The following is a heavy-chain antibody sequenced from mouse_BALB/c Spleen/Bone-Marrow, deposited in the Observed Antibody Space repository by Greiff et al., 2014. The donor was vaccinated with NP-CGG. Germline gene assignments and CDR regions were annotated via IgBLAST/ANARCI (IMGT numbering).Heavy chain of an antibody. CDR1: GYAFSSYW. J-gene: IGHJ2*01. V-gene: IGHV1-80*01. CDR2: IYPGDGDT. Sequence: QVQLQQSGAELVRPGSSVKISCKASGYAFSSYWMNWVKQRPGQGLEWIGQIYPGDGDTNYNGNFKDKATPTTDKSSTTAYMQLSSLTSEDSAVYFCARGGRLTGYYFDYWGQGTTLTVSS. D-gene: IGHD4-1*01. CDR3: ARGGRLTGYYFDY.